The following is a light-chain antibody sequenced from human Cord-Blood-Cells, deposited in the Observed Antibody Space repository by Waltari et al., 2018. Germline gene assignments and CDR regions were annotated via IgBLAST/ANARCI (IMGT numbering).Light chain of an antibody. V-gene: IGLV2-14*01. CDR2: DVS. CDR3: SSYTSSSTRV. CDR1: SSDAGGYNY. J-gene: IGLJ2*01. Sequence: QSALTQPASVSGSPGQSITLSCTGTSSDAGGYNYVSWYQPHPGKAPKLMIYDVSNRPSGVSNRFSGSKSGNTASLTISGLQAEDEADYYCSSYTSSSTRVFGGGTKLTVL.